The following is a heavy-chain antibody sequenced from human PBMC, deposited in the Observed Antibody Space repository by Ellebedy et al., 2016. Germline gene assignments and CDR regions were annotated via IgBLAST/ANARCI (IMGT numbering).Heavy chain of an antibody. CDR1: GFTFADYA. Sequence: GGSLRLXXATSGFTFADYALPLVRQVPGKGLEWVSGSSWNSAAIGYGEAVKGRFTISRDSAKNYLYLQMNSLRVEDTALYFCAKGTMDYLHHWGQGTLVTVSS. CDR2: SSWNSAAI. V-gene: IGHV3-9*01. D-gene: IGHD3-10*01. J-gene: IGHJ4*02. CDR3: AKGTMDYLHH.